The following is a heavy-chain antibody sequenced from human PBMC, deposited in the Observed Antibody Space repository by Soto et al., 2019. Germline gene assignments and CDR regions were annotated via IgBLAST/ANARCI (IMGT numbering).Heavy chain of an antibody. Sequence: GGSLRLSCEVSGFTFSSYAMHWVRQAPGKGLEWVTLISFDARDRTYADSVKGRFTISRDNSKNTLYLQMNSLRAEDTAVYYCARVLSGKWGPLDYWGQGTLVTVSS. CDR3: ARVLSGKWGPLDY. CDR2: ISFDARDR. D-gene: IGHD1-26*01. V-gene: IGHV3-30*04. J-gene: IGHJ4*02. CDR1: GFTFSSYA.